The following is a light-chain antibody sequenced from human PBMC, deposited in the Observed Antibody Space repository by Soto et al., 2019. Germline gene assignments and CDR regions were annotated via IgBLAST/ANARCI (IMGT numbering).Light chain of an antibody. J-gene: IGKJ2*01. Sequence: DIQLTQSPSTLSASVGDRVIITCRASQTIGTWLAWYQERPGKATRLLIYKASTVERGVPSRFSGSGSGTEFTVTISNLRPEDFAPYYCHLYNTYPPTLGQGTKLEI. CDR1: QTIGTW. CDR3: HLYNTYPPT. CDR2: KAS. V-gene: IGKV1-5*03.